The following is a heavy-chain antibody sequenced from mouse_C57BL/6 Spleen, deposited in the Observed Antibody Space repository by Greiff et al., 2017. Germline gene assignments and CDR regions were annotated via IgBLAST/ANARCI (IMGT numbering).Heavy chain of an antibody. V-gene: IGHV1-52*01. CDR2: IDPSDSET. CDR1: GYTFTSYW. CDR3: ARGHGNPPRFGY. Sequence: QVQLQQPGAELVRPGSSVKLSCKASGYTFTSYWMHWVKQRPIQGLEWIGNIDPSDSETYYNQKFKDKATLTVDKSSSTAYMQLSSLTSEDSAVYYCARGHGNPPRFGYWGQGTLVTVSA. J-gene: IGHJ3*01. D-gene: IGHD6-1*01.